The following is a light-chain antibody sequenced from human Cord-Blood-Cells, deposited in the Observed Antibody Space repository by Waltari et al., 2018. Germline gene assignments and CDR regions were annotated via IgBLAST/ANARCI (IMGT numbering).Light chain of an antibody. CDR1: SSDVCGYNY. CDR3: SSYTSSSTWV. CDR2: DVR. Sequence: QSALTPPASVSGSPGQSITIPCTGTSSDVCGYNYVSWYQQHPGKAPKLRIYDVRKRPSGVSNRFSGSKSGNTASLTISGLQAEDEADYYCSSYTSSSTWVFVGGTKLTVL. V-gene: IGLV2-14*01. J-gene: IGLJ3*02.